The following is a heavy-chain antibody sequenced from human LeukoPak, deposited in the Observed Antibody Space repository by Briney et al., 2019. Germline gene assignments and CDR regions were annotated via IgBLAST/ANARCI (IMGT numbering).Heavy chain of an antibody. CDR1: GGSFSGYY. V-gene: IGHV4-34*01. Sequence: SETLSLTCAVYGGSFSGYYWSWIRQPPGKGLEWIGEINHSGSTNYNPSLKSRVTIPVDTSKNQFSLKLSSVTAADTAVYYCARQFGRITIFGVVTQDNNWFDPWGQGTLVTVSS. CDR2: INHSGST. CDR3: ARQFGRITIFGVVTQDNNWFDP. D-gene: IGHD3-3*01. J-gene: IGHJ5*02.